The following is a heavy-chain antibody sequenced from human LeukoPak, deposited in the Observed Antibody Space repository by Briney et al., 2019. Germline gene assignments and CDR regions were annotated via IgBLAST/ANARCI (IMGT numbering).Heavy chain of an antibody. Sequence: PSETLSLTCIVSGGSISSSSYYWGWIRQPPGKGLEWIGNIYYSGSTYYNPSLKSRDTISVDTSKKQFSLKLSSVTAADTAVYYCARDPDTSSWYDWGQGTLVTVSS. J-gene: IGHJ4*02. CDR2: IYYSGST. V-gene: IGHV4-39*07. CDR3: ARDPDTSSWYD. CDR1: GGSISSSSYY. D-gene: IGHD6-13*01.